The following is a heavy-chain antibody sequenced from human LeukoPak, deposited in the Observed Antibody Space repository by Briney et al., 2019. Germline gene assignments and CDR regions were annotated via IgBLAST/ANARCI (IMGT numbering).Heavy chain of an antibody. V-gene: IGHV1-24*01. CDR2: FDPVDGET. J-gene: IGHJ4*02. D-gene: IGHD7-27*01. CDR3: ATDLWALFDY. Sequence: ASVKVSCKVSGYTLTELSMHWVRQAPGKGLEWMGGFDPVDGETIYARKFQGRVTMTEDTSSDTAYMELSSLRSEDTAVYYCATDLWALFDYWGQGTLVTVSS. CDR1: GYTLTELS.